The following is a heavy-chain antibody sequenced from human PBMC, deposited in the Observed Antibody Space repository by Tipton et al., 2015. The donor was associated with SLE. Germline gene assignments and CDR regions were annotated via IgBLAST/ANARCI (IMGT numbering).Heavy chain of an antibody. J-gene: IGHJ4*02. Sequence: SLRLSCVASGFTFSDDAMGWVRQAPGKGLEWVSTISPTSVTRYYADSMKGRFTISRDNSQMTLFLQVNSLRAEDTAVYYCVSGVGNTGRFHYWGQGALVTVSS. D-gene: IGHD1-14*01. CDR3: VSGVGNTGRFHY. CDR1: GFTFSDDA. V-gene: IGHV3-23*01. CDR2: ISPTSVTR.